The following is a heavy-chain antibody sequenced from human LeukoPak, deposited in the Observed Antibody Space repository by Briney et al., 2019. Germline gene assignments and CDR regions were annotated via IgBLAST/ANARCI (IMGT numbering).Heavy chain of an antibody. D-gene: IGHD3-16*01. CDR1: GFTFGSYA. Sequence: GGSLRLPCAASGFTFGSYAMHWVRQAPGKGLEWVAVISYDGSNKYYADSVKGRFTISRDNSKNTLYLQMNSLRAEDTAVYYCARDSRIMTYYFDYWGQGTLVTVSS. CDR2: ISYDGSNK. CDR3: ARDSRIMTYYFDY. V-gene: IGHV3-30-3*01. J-gene: IGHJ4*02.